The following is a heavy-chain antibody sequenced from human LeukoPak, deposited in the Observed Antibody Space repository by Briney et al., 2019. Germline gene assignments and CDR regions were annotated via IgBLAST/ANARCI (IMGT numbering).Heavy chain of an antibody. V-gene: IGHV3-21*01. Sequence: PGGSLRLSCAASGFTFSSYSMNWVRQAPGKGLEWVSSISSSSSYIYYADSVKGRVTISRDNAKNSLYLKMNSLRAEDTAVYYCARGHLGYCSSTSCQPPLDYWGQGTLVTVSS. J-gene: IGHJ4*02. D-gene: IGHD2-2*01. CDR3: ARGHLGYCSSTSCQPPLDY. CDR2: ISSSSSYI. CDR1: GFTFSSYS.